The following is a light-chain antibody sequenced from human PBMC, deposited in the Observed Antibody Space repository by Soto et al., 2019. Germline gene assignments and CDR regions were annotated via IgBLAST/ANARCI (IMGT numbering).Light chain of an antibody. V-gene: IGKV3-20*01. CDR2: GAS. CDR1: QSVSNIY. J-gene: IGKJ1*01. CDR3: QQYGSSVT. Sequence: EILLTQSPGSLSLSAGERATLSCRASQSVSNIYLDRHQPKPGQAPRLLIYGASNRATAIPDRFSGSGSETALTLTIRRLEPEASEVYYCQQYGSSVTFGQGTKVDIK.